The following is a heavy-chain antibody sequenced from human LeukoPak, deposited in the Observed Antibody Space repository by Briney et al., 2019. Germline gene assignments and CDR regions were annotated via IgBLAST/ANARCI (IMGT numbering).Heavy chain of an antibody. CDR1: GFTFSSYS. J-gene: IGHJ5*02. Sequence: PGGSLTLSCAASGFTFSSYSMNWVRQAPGKGLEWVSSISSSSSYIYYADSVKGRFTISRDNAKNSLYLQMNSLRAEDTAVYYCARDRIEYCSGGSCYDAWFDPLGQGTLVTVSS. D-gene: IGHD2-15*01. CDR2: ISSSSSYI. V-gene: IGHV3-21*01. CDR3: ARDRIEYCSGGSCYDAWFDP.